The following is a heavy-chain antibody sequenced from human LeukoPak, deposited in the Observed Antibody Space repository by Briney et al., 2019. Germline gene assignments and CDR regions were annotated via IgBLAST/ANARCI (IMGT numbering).Heavy chain of an antibody. J-gene: IGHJ6*04. D-gene: IGHD2-15*01. CDR1: GGTFSSYA. CDR2: IIPIFGTA. Sequence: SVKVSCKASGGTFSSYAISWVRQAPGQGLEWMGGIIPIFGTANYAQKFQGRVTITADKSTSTAYMELSSLRSEDTAVYYYAAVVVVAATPTTRPQRMDVWGKGTTVTVSS. V-gene: IGHV1-69*06. CDR3: AAVVVVAATPTTRPQRMDV.